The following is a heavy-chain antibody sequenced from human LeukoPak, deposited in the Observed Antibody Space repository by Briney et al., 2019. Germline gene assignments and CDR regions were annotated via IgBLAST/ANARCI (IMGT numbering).Heavy chain of an antibody. CDR2: INPNNGGT. V-gene: IGHV1-2*02. CDR1: GYTFTGYY. Sequence: ASVTVSCKASGYTFTGYYMHWVRQAPGQGLEWMGWINPNNGGTNYAQKFHGRVTMTGDTSISTAYMDLSRLTSDDTAVYYCARGYCSAGDCYELDYWGQGTLVTVSS. CDR3: ARGYCSAGDCYELDY. J-gene: IGHJ4*02. D-gene: IGHD2-15*01.